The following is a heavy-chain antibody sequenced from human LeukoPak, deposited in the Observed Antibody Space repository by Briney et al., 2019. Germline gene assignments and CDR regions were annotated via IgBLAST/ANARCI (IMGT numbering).Heavy chain of an antibody. Sequence: GGSLRLSCAASGFIFSRFWMSWVRQAPGKGLEWVANIKEDGSGKYYVDSVKGRFTISRDNAKNSLYLQMNSLRAEDTAVYYCAREFHYYDTSGYYYLDYWGQGTLVTVSS. CDR1: GFIFSRFW. CDR2: IKEDGSGK. D-gene: IGHD3-22*01. V-gene: IGHV3-7*04. CDR3: AREFHYYDTSGYYYLDY. J-gene: IGHJ4*02.